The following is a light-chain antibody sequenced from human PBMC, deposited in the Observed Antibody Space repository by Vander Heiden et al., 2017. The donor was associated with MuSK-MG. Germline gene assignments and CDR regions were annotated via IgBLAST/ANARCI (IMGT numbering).Light chain of an antibody. CDR1: QSISSY. CDR3: QQSYTTLFT. CDR2: TAF. Sequence: DIQMTQSPSSLSASVGDRVTITCRASQSISSYLNWYQQKPGKAPKVLIYTAFSLQSGVPSRFSGSGSGTDFTLTISSLRPEDFATYYCQQSYTTLFTFGPGTKVDIK. J-gene: IGKJ3*01. V-gene: IGKV1-39*01.